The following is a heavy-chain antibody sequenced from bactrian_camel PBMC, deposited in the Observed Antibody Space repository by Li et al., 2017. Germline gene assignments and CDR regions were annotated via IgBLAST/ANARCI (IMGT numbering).Heavy chain of an antibody. Sequence: HVQLVESGGGSVLAGGSLRLSCAASGYTYSAYCMGWFRQVPGKEREGVAAIAPSTGSTYYDDSVKGRFTVSHVNANNTLHLQMNSLKPEDTAVYYCAADLG. D-gene: IGHD1*01. V-gene: IGHV3-3*01. CDR2: IAPSTGST. CDR1: GYTYSAYC.